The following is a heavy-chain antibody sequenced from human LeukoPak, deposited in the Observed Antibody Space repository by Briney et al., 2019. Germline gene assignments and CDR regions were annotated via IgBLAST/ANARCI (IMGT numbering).Heavy chain of an antibody. CDR3: ARAFNSIQPLDY. CDR1: GYNFNDYY. CDR2: IHPDGGST. Sequence: ASVKVSCKASGYNFNDYYIYWVRQAPGHGLESMGYIHPDGGSTNYAQKFQGRVTMTSDMSTNTVYMELRSLRSEDTAMYCCARAFNSIQPLDYWGQGTLVTVSS. D-gene: IGHD4-11*01. V-gene: IGHV1-46*02. J-gene: IGHJ4*02.